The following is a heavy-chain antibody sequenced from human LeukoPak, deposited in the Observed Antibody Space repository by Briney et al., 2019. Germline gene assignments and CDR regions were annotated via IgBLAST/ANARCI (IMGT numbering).Heavy chain of an antibody. CDR2: IWYDGSYK. CDR3: ARDKSTSCYYFDY. D-gene: IGHD2-2*01. Sequence: GGSLRLSCAASGFTFSSHGMHWVRQAPGKGLEWVAVIWYDGSYKYYADSVKGRLTISRENSNSTLYLQMNSLRAEDTAVYYCARDKSTSCYYFDYWGQGTLVTVSS. V-gene: IGHV3-33*01. J-gene: IGHJ4*02. CDR1: GFTFSSHG.